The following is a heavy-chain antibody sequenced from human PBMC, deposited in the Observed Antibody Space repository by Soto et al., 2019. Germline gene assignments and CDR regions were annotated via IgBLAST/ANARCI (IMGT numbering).Heavy chain of an antibody. D-gene: IGHD2-15*01. Sequence: QLQLQESGPGLVKPSETLSLTCTVSGGSISSSSYYWGWIRQPPGKGLEWIGSIYYSGSTYYNPSPKSRVTISVDTSKNQFSLKLSSVTAADTAVYYCAIQTPPNYYYYYGMDVWGQGTTVTVSS. CDR2: IYYSGST. J-gene: IGHJ6*02. V-gene: IGHV4-39*01. CDR3: AIQTPPNYYYYYGMDV. CDR1: GGSISSSSYY.